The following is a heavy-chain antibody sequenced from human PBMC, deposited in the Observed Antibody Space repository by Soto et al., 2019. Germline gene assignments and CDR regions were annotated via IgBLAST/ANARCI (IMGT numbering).Heavy chain of an antibody. CDR3: ARDYPRGGYNHY. J-gene: IGHJ4*02. CDR2: ISAYNGNT. D-gene: IGHD5-12*01. CDR1: GYTFTSYG. Sequence: QVQLVQSGAEVKKPGASVKVSCKASGYTFTSYGISWVRQAPGQGLEWMGWISAYNGNTNYAQKLQRRVTMTPDKSTRTAYMELRSLRSDDTAVYYCARDYPRGGYNHYWGQGTLVTVSS. V-gene: IGHV1-18*01.